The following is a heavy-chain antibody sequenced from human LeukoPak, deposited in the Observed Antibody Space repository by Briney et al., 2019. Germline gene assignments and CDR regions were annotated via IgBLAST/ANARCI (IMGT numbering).Heavy chain of an antibody. Sequence: QTGGSLRLSCAASGFTFSNDAMGLVRQAPGKGLEWVSIITSAGSTHYATSVKGRFTISRDNSKNTVYLQMNSLRAEDTAVYYCATRGLSRYYYGMDVWGQGTTVTVS. J-gene: IGHJ6*02. CDR3: ATRGLSRYYYGMDV. CDR2: ITSAGST. V-gene: IGHV3-66*01. D-gene: IGHD3/OR15-3a*01. CDR1: GFTFSNDA.